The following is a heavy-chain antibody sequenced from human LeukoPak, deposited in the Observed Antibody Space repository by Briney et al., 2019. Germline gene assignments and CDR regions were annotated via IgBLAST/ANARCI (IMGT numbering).Heavy chain of an antibody. V-gene: IGHV1-2*02. Sequence: ASVKVSCKASGYTFTGYYMHWVRQAPGQGLEWMGWINPNSGGTNYAQKFQGRVTMTRDTSIRTAYMELSRLRSDNTAVYYCAREQRYDSSGYPRGYFDYWGQGTLVTVSS. D-gene: IGHD3-22*01. CDR1: GYTFTGYY. J-gene: IGHJ4*02. CDR2: INPNSGGT. CDR3: AREQRYDSSGYPRGYFDY.